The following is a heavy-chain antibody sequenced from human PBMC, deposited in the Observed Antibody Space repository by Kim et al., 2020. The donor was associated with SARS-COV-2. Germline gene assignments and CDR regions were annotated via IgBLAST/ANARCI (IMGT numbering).Heavy chain of an antibody. J-gene: IGHJ3*01. CDR3: TRLVVEPVGYAFDV. V-gene: IGHV4-59*13. CDR2: IYYSGDT. Sequence: SETLSLTCTVSGGSISPYYWSWIRQFPGEGLEWVGYIYYSGDTSYNPSLKSRVIISLDTSNNQFSLRLTSVTAADTAVYYCTRLVVEPVGYAFDVWGHGT. CDR1: GGSISPYY. D-gene: IGHD2-15*01.